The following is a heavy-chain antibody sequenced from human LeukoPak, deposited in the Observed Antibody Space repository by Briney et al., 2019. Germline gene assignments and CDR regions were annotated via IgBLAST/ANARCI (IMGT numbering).Heavy chain of an antibody. CDR2: ISSVSSYI. CDR1: GFIFSSYS. J-gene: IGHJ4*02. Sequence: GGSLRLSCAASGFIFSSYSMSWVRQTPGKGLEWVSSISSVSSYIYYADSVKGRFTISRDNAESSSLYLQMNSLRAEDTAVYYCARQGFNWNEAVSAVDYWGQGTLVTVSS. CDR3: ARQGFNWNEAVSAVDY. D-gene: IGHD1-20*01. V-gene: IGHV3-21*01.